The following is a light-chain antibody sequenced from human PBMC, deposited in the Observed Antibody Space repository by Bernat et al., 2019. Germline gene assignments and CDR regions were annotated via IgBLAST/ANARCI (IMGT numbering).Light chain of an antibody. CDR3: CSYAGSNSDV. J-gene: IGLJ1*01. Sequence: QSALTQPPSASGSPGQSVTISCTGTSSDVGRYDYVSWYQQHPGKAPKIIIYEVSKRPSGVPDRFSGSKSGNTASLTVSGLQAEDDGDYYCCSYAGSNSDVFGSGTKVTVL. CDR1: SSDVGRYDY. V-gene: IGLV2-8*01. CDR2: EVS.